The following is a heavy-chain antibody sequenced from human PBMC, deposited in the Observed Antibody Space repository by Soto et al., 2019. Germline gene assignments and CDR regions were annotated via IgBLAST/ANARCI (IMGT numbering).Heavy chain of an antibody. CDR1: GYSFTSYW. CDR2: IYPGDSDT. V-gene: IGHV5-51*01. J-gene: IGHJ4*02. Sequence: GESLKISCKGSGYSFTSYWIGWVRQMPGKGLEWMGIIYPGDSDTRYSPSFQGQVTISADKSISTAYLQWSSLKASDTAMYYCARSPFNRGLVPAAMLDYWGQGTLVTVSS. D-gene: IGHD2-2*01. CDR3: ARSPFNRGLVPAAMLDY.